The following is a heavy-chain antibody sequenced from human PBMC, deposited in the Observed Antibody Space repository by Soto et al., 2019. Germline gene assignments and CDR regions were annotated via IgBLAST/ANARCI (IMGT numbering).Heavy chain of an antibody. J-gene: IGHJ4*02. CDR2: IYYTGST. Sequence: PSEALSLTCTGSGDFLRNYYWSWIRQPPGKRPEWIGYIYYTGSTNYNPSLKSRVTMSVDTSKNQFSLKLTSVTAADAAVYYCARDRATSSWHDDWSQGTLVTVSS. CDR3: ARDRATSSWHDD. V-gene: IGHV4-59*01. D-gene: IGHD6-13*01. CDR1: GDFLRNYY.